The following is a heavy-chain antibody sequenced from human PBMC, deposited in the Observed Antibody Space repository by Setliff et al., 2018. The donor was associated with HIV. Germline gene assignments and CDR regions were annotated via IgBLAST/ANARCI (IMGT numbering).Heavy chain of an antibody. Sequence: SVKVSCKASGGTFSSYTISWVRQAPGQGLEWMGGVVPIFGTTKSAQKFQGRVTITADESTSTAYMGLNGLRSEDTAVYYCARGVGYCAGDCYSTYYYDYMDVWGKGTTVTVSS. CDR3: ARGVGYCAGDCYSTYYYDYMDV. CDR2: VVPIFGTT. V-gene: IGHV1-69*13. J-gene: IGHJ6*03. CDR1: GGTFSSYT. D-gene: IGHD2-21*02.